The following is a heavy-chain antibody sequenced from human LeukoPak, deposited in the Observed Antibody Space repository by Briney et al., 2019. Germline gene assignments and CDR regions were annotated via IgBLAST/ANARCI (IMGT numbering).Heavy chain of an antibody. V-gene: IGHV1-18*01. D-gene: IGHD5-12*01. J-gene: IGHJ4*02. Sequence: ASVRVSCKASGYTFTSYGISWVRQAPGQGLEWMGWISAYNGNTNYAQKLQGRVTMTTDTSTSTAYMELRSLRSDDTAVYYCARDSWDIVATKTPYHFDYWGQGTLVTVSS. CDR3: ARDSWDIVATKTPYHFDY. CDR1: GYTFTSYG. CDR2: ISAYNGNT.